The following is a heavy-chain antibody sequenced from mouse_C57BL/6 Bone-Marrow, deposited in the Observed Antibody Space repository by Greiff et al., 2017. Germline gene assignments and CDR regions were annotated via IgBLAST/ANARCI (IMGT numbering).Heavy chain of an antibody. D-gene: IGHD2-1*01. V-gene: IGHV1-82*01. Sequence: QVQLKESGPELVKPGASVKISCKASGYAFSSSWMNWVKQRPGKGLEWIGRIYPGDGDTNYNGKFKGKATLTVDTSSSTAYMQLSSLTSEDSAVYYCARAIYYGNYGWFAYWGQGTLVTVSA. CDR2: IYPGDGDT. J-gene: IGHJ3*01. CDR3: ARAIYYGNYGWFAY. CDR1: GYAFSSSW.